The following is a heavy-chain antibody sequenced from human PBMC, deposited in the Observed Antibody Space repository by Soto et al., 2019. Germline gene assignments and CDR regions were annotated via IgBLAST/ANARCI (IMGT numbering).Heavy chain of an antibody. V-gene: IGHV3-30*18. D-gene: IGHD2-15*01. CDR1: GFTFSSYG. Sequence: GGSLRLSCAASGFTFSSYGMHWVRQAPGKGLEWVAVISYDGSNKYYADSVKGRFTISRDNSKNTLYLQMNSLRAEDTAVYYCAKAALPICSGGSCYSMTDEYFPHWGQGTLVTVSS. CDR3: AKAALPICSGGSCYSMTDEYFPH. J-gene: IGHJ1*01. CDR2: ISYDGSNK.